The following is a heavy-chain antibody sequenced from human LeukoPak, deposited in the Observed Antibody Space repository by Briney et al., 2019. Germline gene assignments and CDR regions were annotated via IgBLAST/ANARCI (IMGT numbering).Heavy chain of an antibody. CDR1: GGSFSGYY. CDR2: INHSGST. V-gene: IGHV4-34*01. CDR3: ARHTSHWEAAAWDY. Sequence: SETLSLTCAVYGGSFSGYYWSWIRQPPGKGLEWIGEINHSGSTNYNPSLKSRVTISVDTSKNQFSLKLSSVTAAGTAVYYCARHTSHWEAAAWDYWGQGALVTVSS. J-gene: IGHJ4*02. D-gene: IGHD6-13*01.